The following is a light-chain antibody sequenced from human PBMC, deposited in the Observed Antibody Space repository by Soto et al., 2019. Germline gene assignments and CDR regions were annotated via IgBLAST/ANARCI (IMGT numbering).Light chain of an antibody. V-gene: IGKV3-20*01. CDR3: QHYDAAHIT. CDR2: AAS. J-gene: IGKJ5*01. CDR1: QTVSSTY. Sequence: EIVLTQSPGTLSLSPGERATLSCRASQTVSSTYLAWYHQKPGQTPRLLIYAASSRATGIPDRFSGSGSGRYFALTIRRLDPKDFSVYFCQHYDAAHITLGQGKRRKIK.